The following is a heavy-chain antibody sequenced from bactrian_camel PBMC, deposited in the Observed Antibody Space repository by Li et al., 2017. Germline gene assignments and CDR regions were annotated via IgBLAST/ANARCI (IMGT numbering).Heavy chain of an antibody. CDR1: GFSFSSSY. CDR3: VRDVTYSGSWWGDFGY. Sequence: HVQLVESGGGLVQPGGSLRLSCAASGFSFSSSYMSWVRKGPGKGLEWVSCMYSDGSNTYYADSVKGRFTISRDNAKNTVYLQMNSLKPEDTAVYYCVRDVTYSGSWWGDFGYWGQGTQVTVS. V-gene: IGHV3-2*01. J-gene: IGHJ6*01. CDR2: MYSDGSNT. D-gene: IGHD6*01.